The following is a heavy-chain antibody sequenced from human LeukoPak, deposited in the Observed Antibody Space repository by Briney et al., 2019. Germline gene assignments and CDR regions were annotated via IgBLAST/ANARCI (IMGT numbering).Heavy chain of an antibody. Sequence: GGSLRLSCAASGFTFSSYAMSWVRQAPGKGLEWVSAISGSGGSTYYADSVKGRFTISRDNAKNSLYLQMNSLRAEDTALYHCARANWGNWFDPWGQGTLVAVSS. J-gene: IGHJ5*02. V-gene: IGHV3-23*01. CDR1: GFTFSSYA. CDR3: ARANWGNWFDP. CDR2: ISGSGGST. D-gene: IGHD7-27*01.